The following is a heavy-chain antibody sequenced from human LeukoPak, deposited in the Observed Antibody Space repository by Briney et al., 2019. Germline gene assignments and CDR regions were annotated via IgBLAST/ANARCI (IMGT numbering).Heavy chain of an antibody. CDR1: GFTVSSNY. Sequence: TGGSLRLSCAASGFTVSSNYMSWVRQAPGKGLEWVSVIYSGGSTYYADSVKGRFTISRDNSKNTLYLQMNSLRAEDTAVYYCAKPRDIDSWAFDVWGQGTMVTVSS. J-gene: IGHJ3*01. CDR3: AKPRDIDSWAFDV. D-gene: IGHD2-15*01. V-gene: IGHV3-66*04. CDR2: IYSGGST.